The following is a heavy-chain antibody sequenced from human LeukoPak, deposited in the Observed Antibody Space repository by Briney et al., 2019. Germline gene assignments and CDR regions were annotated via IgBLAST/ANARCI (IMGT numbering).Heavy chain of an antibody. J-gene: IGHJ4*02. V-gene: IGHV3-23*01. CDR1: GFSFSSYA. CDR2: ISGSGGST. D-gene: IGHD4-17*01. Sequence: HPGGSLRLSCAASGFSFSSYAMSWVRQAPGKGLERVSGISGSGGSTYYADSLKGRFTISRDNSKNTLYLQMDSLRAEDTAVYYCAKDQYDYGDYYFDFWGQGTLVIVSS. CDR3: AKDQYDYGDYYFDF.